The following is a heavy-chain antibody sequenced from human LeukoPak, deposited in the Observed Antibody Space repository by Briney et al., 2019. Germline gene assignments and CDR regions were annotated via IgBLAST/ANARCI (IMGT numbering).Heavy chain of an antibody. J-gene: IGHJ6*03. CDR2: IYSGGST. CDR1: GFTVSSNY. CDR3: VRYYYYYYMDV. V-gene: IGHV3-53*01. Sequence: PGGSLRLSCAASGFTVSSNYMSWVRQAPGKGLEWGSVIYSGGSTYYADSVKGRFTISRDNSKNTLYLQMNSLRAEDTAVYYCVRYYYYYYMDVWGKGTTVTISS.